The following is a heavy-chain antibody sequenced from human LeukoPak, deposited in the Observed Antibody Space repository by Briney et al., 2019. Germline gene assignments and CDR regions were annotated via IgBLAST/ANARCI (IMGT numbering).Heavy chain of an antibody. CDR2: IYYSGST. CDR3: ASRDSSGYYLDY. V-gene: IGHV4-59*12. CDR1: GGSISSYY. J-gene: IGHJ4*02. D-gene: IGHD3-22*01. Sequence: KPSETLSLTCTVSGGSISSYYWSWIRQAPGKGLEWIGYIYYSGSTNYNPSLKSRVTISVDTSKNQFSLKLSSVTAADTAVYYCASRDSSGYYLDYWGQGTLVTVSS.